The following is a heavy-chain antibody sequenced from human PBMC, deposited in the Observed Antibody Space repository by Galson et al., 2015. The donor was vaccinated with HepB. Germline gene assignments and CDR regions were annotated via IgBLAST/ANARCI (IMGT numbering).Heavy chain of an antibody. CDR3: AKSQGGYDSNTIDY. V-gene: IGHV3-23*01. CDR1: GFTFSSCV. Sequence: SLRLSCAASGFTFSSCVMNWVRRAPGKGLEWVSSLTDNGDSTFYADSVKSRFTISRDNSKNTLYLQMNSLIAEDTAIYYCAKSQGGYDSNTIDYWGQGTLVTVSS. D-gene: IGHD5-12*01. J-gene: IGHJ4*02. CDR2: LTDNGDST.